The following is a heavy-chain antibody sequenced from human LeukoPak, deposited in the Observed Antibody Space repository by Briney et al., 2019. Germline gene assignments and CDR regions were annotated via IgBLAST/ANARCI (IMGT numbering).Heavy chain of an antibody. J-gene: IGHJ4*02. Sequence: QPGGSLRLSCAASGFTFDDYAMHWVRQAPGKGLEWVSGISWNSGSIGYADSVKGRFTISRDNAKNSLYLQMNSLRAEDTAVYYCARGQIVVVPAATPFDYWGQGTLVTVSS. V-gene: IGHV3-9*01. CDR2: ISWNSGSI. CDR3: ARGQIVVVPAATPFDY. CDR1: GFTFDDYA. D-gene: IGHD2-2*01.